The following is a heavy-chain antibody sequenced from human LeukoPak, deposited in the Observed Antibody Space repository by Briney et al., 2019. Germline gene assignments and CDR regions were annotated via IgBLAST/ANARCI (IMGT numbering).Heavy chain of an antibody. V-gene: IGHV4-59*01. CDR1: GGSISSYY. D-gene: IGHD6-19*01. CDR3: ASSGYSSGWVYFDY. CDR2: IYYSGST. Sequence: SETLSLTCTGSGGSISSYYWSWIRQPPGKGLEWIGYIYYSGSTNYNPSLKSRVTISVDTSKNQFSLKLSSVTAADTAVYYCASSGYSSGWVYFDYWGQGTLVTVSS. J-gene: IGHJ4*02.